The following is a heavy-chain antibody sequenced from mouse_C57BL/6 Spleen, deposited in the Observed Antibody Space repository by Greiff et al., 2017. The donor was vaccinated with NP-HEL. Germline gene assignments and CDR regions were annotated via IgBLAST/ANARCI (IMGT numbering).Heavy chain of an antibody. CDR2: INPGSGGT. Sequence: QVQLKESGAELVRPGTSVKVSCKASGYAFTNYLIEWVKQRPGQGLEWIGVINPGSGGTNYNEKFKGKATLTADKSSSTAYMQLSSLTSEDSAVYFCARNYGSSLYYFDYWGQGTTLTVSS. J-gene: IGHJ2*01. CDR3: ARNYGSSLYYFDY. D-gene: IGHD1-1*01. CDR1: GYAFTNYL. V-gene: IGHV1-54*01.